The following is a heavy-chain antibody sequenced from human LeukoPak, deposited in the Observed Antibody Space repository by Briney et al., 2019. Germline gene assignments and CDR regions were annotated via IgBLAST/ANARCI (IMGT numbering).Heavy chain of an antibody. CDR3: ARLREGLYHFDY. CDR1: GYTFTDYY. V-gene: IGHV1-2*02. CDR2: INVNNGGT. J-gene: IGHJ4*02. D-gene: IGHD3-16*02. Sequence: ASVKVSCKASGYTFTDYYIQWMRQAPGQGPEWMGWINVNNGGTKYAQHLQGRVAMTTDTSISTAYMELSRLRSDDTAVYYCARLREGLYHFDYWGQGTLVSVSS.